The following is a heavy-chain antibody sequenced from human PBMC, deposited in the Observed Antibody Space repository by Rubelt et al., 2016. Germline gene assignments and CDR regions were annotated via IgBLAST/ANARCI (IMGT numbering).Heavy chain of an antibody. CDR2: INPSGGST. CDR1: YY. CDR3: ARDLTFPRSYYDILTGYYYYYGMDV. D-gene: IGHD3-9*01. J-gene: IGHJ6*02. Sequence: YYMHWVRQAPGQGLEWMGIINPSGGSTSYAQKFQGRVTMTRDTSTSTVYTELSSLRSDDTAVYYCARDLTFPRSYYDILTGYYYYYGMDVWGQGTTVTVSS. V-gene: IGHV1-46*01.